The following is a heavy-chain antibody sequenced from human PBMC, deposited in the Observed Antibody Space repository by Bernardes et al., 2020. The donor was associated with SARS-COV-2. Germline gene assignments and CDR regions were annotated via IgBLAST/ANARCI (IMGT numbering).Heavy chain of an antibody. J-gene: IGHJ5*02. D-gene: IGHD3-22*01. Sequence: SETLSLTCGVYGGSISGYWWSWIRQPPGKGLEWIGEINHTGSTNYNPSLKSRVTISVDTSKNQFSLKLSSVTAADTAVYYCARDSYYYDSGGGSWGQGTLVTVSS. CDR2: INHTGST. CDR1: GGSISGYW. V-gene: IGHV4-34*01. CDR3: ARDSYYYDSGGGS.